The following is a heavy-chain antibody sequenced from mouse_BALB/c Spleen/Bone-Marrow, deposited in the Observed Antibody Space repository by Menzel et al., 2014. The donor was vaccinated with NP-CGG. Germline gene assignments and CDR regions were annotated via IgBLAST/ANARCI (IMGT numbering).Heavy chain of an antibody. CDR2: INPSNGDT. J-gene: IGHJ4*01. D-gene: IGHD3-1*01. V-gene: IGHV1S81*02. CDR1: GYTFTSYY. Sequence: VQRVESGAELVKPGASVKLSCKASGYTFTSYYMYWGKRRPGQGLEWFGEINPSNGDTNFNEKFKNKATLTVDKSSSTAYMQLSSLTSEDSAVYYCSRGRRDALNYWGQGTSVTVSS. CDR3: SRGRRDALNY.